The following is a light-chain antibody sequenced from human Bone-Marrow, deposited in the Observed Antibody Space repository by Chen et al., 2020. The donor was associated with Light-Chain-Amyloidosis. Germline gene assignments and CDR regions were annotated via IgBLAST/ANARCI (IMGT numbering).Light chain of an antibody. J-gene: IGLJ3*02. Sequence: QSVLTQPPSVSAAPGQKVTISCSGSNSNIGFNYVSWYQQLPGTSPKLLIYENNQRPSEIPDRLSGSKSGTSATLGVGGLEAGGEADYYCATWDSSRTVWMFGGGTKLTVL. CDR1: NSNIGFNY. CDR3: ATWDSSRTVWM. V-gene: IGLV1-51*02. CDR2: ENN.